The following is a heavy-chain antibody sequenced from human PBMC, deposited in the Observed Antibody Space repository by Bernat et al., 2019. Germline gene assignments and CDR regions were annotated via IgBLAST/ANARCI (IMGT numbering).Heavy chain of an antibody. V-gene: IGHV3-15*01. CDR1: GFTFSNAW. J-gene: IGHJ5*02. Sequence: EVQLVESGGGLVQPGGSLRLSCAASGFTFSNAWMSWVRQAPGKGLEWVGRIKSKSAGGTTDYAAPVQGRFTISRDDSKNTLYLQMNSLKTEDTAVYFCAGEPNWFDPWGQGTLVTVSS. CDR2: IKSKSAGGTT. D-gene: IGHD1-14*01. CDR3: AGEPNWFDP.